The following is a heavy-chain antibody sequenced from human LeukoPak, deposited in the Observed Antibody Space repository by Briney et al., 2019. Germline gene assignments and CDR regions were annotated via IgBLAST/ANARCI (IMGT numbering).Heavy chain of an antibody. V-gene: IGHV3-11*04. CDR2: ISSSGTTI. Sequence: LSLTCAVYGGSFSGYYWSWIRQAPGKGLQWVSYISSSGTTIYYADSVKGRFTVSRDNAKNSLYLQMNSLRGEDTAVYYCAREDGTYWGQGTLVTVSS. CDR3: AREDGTY. CDR1: GGSFSGYY. J-gene: IGHJ4*02. D-gene: IGHD6-6*01.